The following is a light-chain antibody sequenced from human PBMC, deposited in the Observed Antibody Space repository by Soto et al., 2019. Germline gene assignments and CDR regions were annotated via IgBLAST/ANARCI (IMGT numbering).Light chain of an antibody. V-gene: IGKV3-15*01. J-gene: IGKJ4*01. CDR1: QSVSSN. CDR2: AAS. Sequence: EIVMTQSPATLSVSPGEGATLSCTASQSVSSNLAWYQQKPGQAPRLLIYAASTRATGIPARFRGSGSGTEFTLTITSLQSEDFAVYYGQQYNNWPPLTFGGGTKVEIK. CDR3: QQYNNWPPLT.